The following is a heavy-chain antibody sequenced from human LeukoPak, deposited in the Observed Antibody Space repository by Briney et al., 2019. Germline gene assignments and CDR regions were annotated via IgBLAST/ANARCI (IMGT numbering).Heavy chain of an antibody. CDR3: ARGPAWLLPDYYGMDV. V-gene: IGHV5-51*01. J-gene: IGHJ6*02. CDR2: IYPGDSDT. D-gene: IGHD3-22*01. Sequence: GESLKISCKGSGYSFTSYWIGWVRQMPGKGLEWMGIIYPGDSDTRYSPSFQGQVTISADESISTAYLQWSSLKASDTAMYYCARGPAWLLPDYYGMDVWGQGTTVTVSS. CDR1: GYSFTSYW.